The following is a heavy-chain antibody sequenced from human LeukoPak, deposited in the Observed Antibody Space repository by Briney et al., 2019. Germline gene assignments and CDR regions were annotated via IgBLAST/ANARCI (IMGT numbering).Heavy chain of an antibody. J-gene: IGHJ4*02. D-gene: IGHD3-22*01. CDR3: AREGSTGYSKTRY. Sequence: SGGSLRLSCAASGLTFSSYAMSWVRQAPGKGLEWVSVISGSGDSTYYADSVKGRFTISRDNSKNTLYLQMNSLRAEDTAVYFCAREGSTGYSKTRYWGRGTLVTVSS. CDR2: ISGSGDST. CDR1: GLTFSSYA. V-gene: IGHV3-23*01.